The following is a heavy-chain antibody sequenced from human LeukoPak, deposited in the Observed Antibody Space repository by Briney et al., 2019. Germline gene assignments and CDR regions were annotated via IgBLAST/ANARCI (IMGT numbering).Heavy chain of an antibody. Sequence: PGGSLRLSCAASGFTVSSNYMSWVRQAPGKGLVWVSRINTDESKINHADSVKGRFTISRDNAKNMLYLQMNSLRAEDTAVYYCARGGLFKYFFDYWGQGTPVTVSS. J-gene: IGHJ4*02. V-gene: IGHV3-74*01. CDR3: ARGGLFKYFFDY. CDR1: GFTVSSNY. CDR2: INTDESKI. D-gene: IGHD2-15*01.